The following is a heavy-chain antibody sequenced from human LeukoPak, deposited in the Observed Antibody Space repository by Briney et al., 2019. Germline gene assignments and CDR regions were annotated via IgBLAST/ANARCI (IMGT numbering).Heavy chain of an antibody. V-gene: IGHV1-2*02. CDR3: AREGVSGDAFDI. D-gene: IGHD2-8*01. Sequence: ASVKVSCKASGYTFTGYYMHWVRQAPGQGLEWMGWINPNSGGTNYAQKFQGRVTMTRDTSISTAYMVLSRLRSDDTAVYYCAREGVSGDAFDIWGQGTMVTVSS. CDR2: INPNSGGT. CDR1: GYTFTGYY. J-gene: IGHJ3*02.